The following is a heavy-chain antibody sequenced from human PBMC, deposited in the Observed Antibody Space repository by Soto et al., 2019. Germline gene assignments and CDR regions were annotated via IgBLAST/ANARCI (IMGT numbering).Heavy chain of an antibody. D-gene: IGHD3-22*01. J-gene: IGHJ4*02. V-gene: IGHV1-46*01. CDR1: GYTFTSYY. CDR2: INPSGGST. Sequence: GASVKVSCKASGYTFTSYYMHWVRQAPGQGLEWMGIINPSGGSTSYAQKFQGRVTMTRDTSTSTVYMELSSLRSEDTAVYYCARGSRRYYYDSSVGYWGQGTLVTAPQ. CDR3: ARGSRRYYYDSSVGY.